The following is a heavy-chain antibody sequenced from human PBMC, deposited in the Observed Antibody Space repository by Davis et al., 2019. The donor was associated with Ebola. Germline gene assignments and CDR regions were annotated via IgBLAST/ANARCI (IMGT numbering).Heavy chain of an antibody. J-gene: IGHJ4*02. V-gene: IGHV1-18*04. CDR2: INPHNGNT. D-gene: IGHD1-1*01. Sequence: ASVQVSCKASGYTFTSYGITWVRQAPGHGLEWMGWINPHNGNTNYAQSVQGRVTMTTDTSTTTAYMEVGSLRSDDTAVYYCARAQFPTTSDHWGQGTLVTVSS. CDR1: GYTFTSYG. CDR3: ARAQFPTTSDH.